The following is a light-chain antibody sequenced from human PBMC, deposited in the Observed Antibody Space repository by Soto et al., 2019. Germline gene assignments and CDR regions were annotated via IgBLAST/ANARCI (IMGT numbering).Light chain of an antibody. CDR2: GAS. CDR1: QSVSSN. Sequence: EIVMTQSPATLSVSPGERATLSCRASQSVSSNLAWYQQKPGQAPRLLIYGASTRATGIPARFSGSGSVTEFTLTISSLQSEDFAICYFTQSNNWPRTFGQGTKVEIK. J-gene: IGKJ1*01. CDR3: TQSNNWPRT. V-gene: IGKV3-15*01.